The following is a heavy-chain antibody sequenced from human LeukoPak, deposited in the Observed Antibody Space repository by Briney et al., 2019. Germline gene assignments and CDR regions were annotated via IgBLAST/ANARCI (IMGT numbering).Heavy chain of an antibody. D-gene: IGHD4-11*01. CDR3: AQSGGDTVTRFDY. J-gene: IGHJ4*02. V-gene: IGHV1-69*13. Sequence: SVKVSCKASGYTFTGYYMHWVRQAPGQGLEWMGGIIPIFGTANYAQKFQGRVTITADESTSTAYMELSSLRSEDTAVYYCAQSGGDTVTRFDYWGQGTLVTVSS. CDR2: IIPIFGTA. CDR1: GYTFTGYY.